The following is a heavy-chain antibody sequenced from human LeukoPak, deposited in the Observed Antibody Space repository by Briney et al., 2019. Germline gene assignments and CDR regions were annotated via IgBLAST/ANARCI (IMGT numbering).Heavy chain of an antibody. CDR3: ATSPSSSWYVDY. CDR2: IYYSGST. CDR1: GGSISSYY. D-gene: IGHD6-13*01. J-gene: IGHJ4*02. Sequence: PSETLSLTCTVSGGSISSYYWSWIRQPPGKGLEWIGYIYYSGSTNYNPSLKSRVTISVDTSENQFSLNLSSVTAADTAVYYCATSPSSSWYVDYWGQGTLVTVSS. V-gene: IGHV4-59*12.